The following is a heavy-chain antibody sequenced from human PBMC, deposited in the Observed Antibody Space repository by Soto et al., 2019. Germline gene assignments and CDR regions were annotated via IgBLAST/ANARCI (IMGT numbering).Heavy chain of an antibody. D-gene: IGHD6-6*01. V-gene: IGHV1-18*01. CDR2: ISAYNGHT. CDR3: ARSSGSAYWFDP. CDR1: GYTFASYG. Sequence: QVQLVQSGAEVKKRGASVKVSCKASGYTFASYGISWVRQAPGQGLEWMGWISAYNGHTNYAQKLQGRVTMTTDTSTSTDYMELRSLRSDDTAVYYCARSSGSAYWFDPWGQGTLVTVSS. J-gene: IGHJ5*02.